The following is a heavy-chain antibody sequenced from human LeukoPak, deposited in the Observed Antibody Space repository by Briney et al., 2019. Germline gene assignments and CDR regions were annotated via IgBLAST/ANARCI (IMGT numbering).Heavy chain of an antibody. CDR3: AKVVPSDNYPLEF. CDR2: ISGGGDNT. V-gene: IGHV3-23*01. Sequence: GGSLRLSCAASGFTFSSYAMSWVRQAPGKGLEWVSAISGGGDNTYYADSVRGRFTVSRDNSKNTLYVQMTSLRAEDTAVYYCAKVVPSDNYPLEFWGQGTLVTVSS. D-gene: IGHD1-1*01. CDR1: GFTFSSYA. J-gene: IGHJ4*02.